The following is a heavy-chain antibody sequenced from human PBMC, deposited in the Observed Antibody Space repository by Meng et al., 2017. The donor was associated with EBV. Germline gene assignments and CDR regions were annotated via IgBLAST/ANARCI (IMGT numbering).Heavy chain of an antibody. CDR2: INHSGST. CDR1: GGSFSGYY. D-gene: IGHD1-26*01. V-gene: IGHV4-34*01. Sequence: QVQLQQWGAGLLKPSEXLSLTCAVHGGSFSGYYWSWIRQPPGKGLEWIGEINHSGSTNYNPSLKNRVTISVDTSKNQFSLKLSSVTAADTAVYYCARGGGNRGGIVGATYRLNWFDPWGQGTLVTVSS. CDR3: ARGGGNRGGIVGATYRLNWFDP. J-gene: IGHJ5*02.